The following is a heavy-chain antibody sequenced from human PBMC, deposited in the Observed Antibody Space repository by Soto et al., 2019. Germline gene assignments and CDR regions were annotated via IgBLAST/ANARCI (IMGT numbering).Heavy chain of an antibody. D-gene: IGHD4-17*01. CDR3: ARLYGLDAFDI. CDR1: GVSISTYY. J-gene: IGHJ3*02. CDR2: IHYSGST. V-gene: IGHV4-59*01. Sequence: SQTLSLTRTVSGVSISTYYWSWIRQPPGKGLEWIGNIHYSGSTNYSPSLNSRITISVDTSKNQFSLKLSSVTAADTAVYYCARLYGLDAFDIWGQGTMVTVSS.